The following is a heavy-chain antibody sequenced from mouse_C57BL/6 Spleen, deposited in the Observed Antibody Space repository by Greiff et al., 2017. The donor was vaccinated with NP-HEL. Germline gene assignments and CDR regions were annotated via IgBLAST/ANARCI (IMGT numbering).Heavy chain of an antibody. CDR2: IDPSDSYT. D-gene: IGHD1-2*01. CDR1: GYTFTSYW. Sequence: QVQLQQPGAELVKPGASVKLSCKASGYTFTSYWMQWVKQRPGQGLEWIGEIDPSDSYTNYNQTFKGKATLTVDTSSITAYMQLSSLTSEDSAVYYCARSRYYGLDYWGQGTTLTVSS. V-gene: IGHV1-50*01. CDR3: ARSRYYGLDY. J-gene: IGHJ2*01.